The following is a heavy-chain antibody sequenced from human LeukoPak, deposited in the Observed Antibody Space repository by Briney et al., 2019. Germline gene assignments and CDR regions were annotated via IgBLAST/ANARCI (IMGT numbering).Heavy chain of an antibody. Sequence: ASVKVSCKASGYTFDNFYIHWVRQAPGQRPEWMGWINGNDGSTKYAQRFQGRVIMSRVTAISTVYMDLSRLRPDDTAIYYCARDEGSTYNQLDYWGQGTLVTVSS. CDR2: INGNDGST. D-gene: IGHD1-14*01. V-gene: IGHV1-2*02. CDR1: GYTFDNFY. CDR3: ARDEGSTYNQLDY. J-gene: IGHJ4*02.